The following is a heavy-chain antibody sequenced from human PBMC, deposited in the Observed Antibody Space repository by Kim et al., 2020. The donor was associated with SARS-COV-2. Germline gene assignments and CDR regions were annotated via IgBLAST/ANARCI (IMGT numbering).Heavy chain of an antibody. V-gene: IGHV1-8*01. Sequence: ASVKVSCKASGYTFTRYYINWVRQAPGQGFEWMGRMNPHSGNTSYAQKFQGRVTMTSDTSINTTYMELSGLKFDDTAFYYCARGVYDFLIGCTIPFGGWG. CDR1: GYTFTRYY. J-gene: IGHJ6*01. D-gene: IGHD3-3*01. CDR3: ARGVYDFLIGCTIPFGG. CDR2: MNPHSGNT.